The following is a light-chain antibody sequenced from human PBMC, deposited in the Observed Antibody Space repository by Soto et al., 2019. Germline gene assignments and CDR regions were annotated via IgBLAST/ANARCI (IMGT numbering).Light chain of an antibody. J-gene: IGKJ4*01. V-gene: IGKV1-39*01. CDR2: AAS. CDR3: QQSYSTLLT. Sequence: DIQMTQSPSSLSASVGDRVTITCRASQSISSYLNWYQQKPGKAPNLLIYAASSLQSGVPSRFSGRGSGTDFTPTNSSLQPEDFATYYCQQSYSTLLTFGGGTKVEIK. CDR1: QSISSY.